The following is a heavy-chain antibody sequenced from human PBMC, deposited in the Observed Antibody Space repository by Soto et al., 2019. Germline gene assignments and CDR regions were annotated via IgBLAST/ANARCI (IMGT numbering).Heavy chain of an antibody. CDR3: AYYRDSSDRPVDF. D-gene: IGHD3-22*01. CDR2: IKSEANGGTT. Sequence: EVQLVESGAGLVKPGGSLRLSCAASGFSFSNDWMKWVRQAPGKGLEWVGRIKSEANGGTTDHAAAVKGRFIISRDDSKNMLFLQMDSLITGDSAVYYCAYYRDSSDRPVDFWGQGTRVSVSS. CDR1: GFSFSNDW. J-gene: IGHJ4*02. V-gene: IGHV3-15*07.